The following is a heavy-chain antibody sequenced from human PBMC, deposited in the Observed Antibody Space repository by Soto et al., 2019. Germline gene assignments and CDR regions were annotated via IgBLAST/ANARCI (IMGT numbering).Heavy chain of an antibody. Sequence: SVKVSCKASGGTFSSYTISWVRQAPGQGLEWMGRIIPILGIANYAQKFQGRVTITADKSTSTAYMELSSLRSEDTAVYYCARVYGEEWFDPWGQGTLVTVSS. V-gene: IGHV1-69*02. CDR1: GGTFSSYT. CDR2: IIPILGIA. J-gene: IGHJ5*02. CDR3: ARVYGEEWFDP. D-gene: IGHD4-17*01.